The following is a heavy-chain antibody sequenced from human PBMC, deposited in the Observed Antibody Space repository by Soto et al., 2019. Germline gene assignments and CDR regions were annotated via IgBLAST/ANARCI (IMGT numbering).Heavy chain of an antibody. J-gene: IGHJ3*02. CDR2: ISGSGGMT. D-gene: IGHD3-10*01. CDR1: GFAFGNYP. V-gene: IGHV3-23*01. Sequence: GGSISPFSCVASGFAFGNYPMAWVRQTPGKGLQWISTISGSGGMTDYEDSVRGRFTVSIDHSKDTVHLQMTSLRADDTAVYYCAKDRTMARGIRAFDIWGQGTTVTVSS. CDR3: AKDRTMARGIRAFDI.